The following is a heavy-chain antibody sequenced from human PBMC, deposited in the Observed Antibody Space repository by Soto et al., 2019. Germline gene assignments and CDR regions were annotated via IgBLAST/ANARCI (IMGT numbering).Heavy chain of an antibody. CDR2: INSGGTT. D-gene: IGHD2-21*02. CDR3: ARQRTTVVTQAYFDH. CDR1: GDSITSNSYY. Sequence: SETLSLTCTVSGDSITSNSYYWGWIRQPPGRGLEWIGNINSGGTTHYSPSLESRVTISVDTSKNQFSLKLTSVTATDTAVYYCARQRTTVVTQAYFDHWGQGALVTVSS. J-gene: IGHJ4*02. V-gene: IGHV4-39*01.